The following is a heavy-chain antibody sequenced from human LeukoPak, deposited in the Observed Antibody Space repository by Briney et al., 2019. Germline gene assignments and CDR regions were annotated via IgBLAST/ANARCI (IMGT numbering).Heavy chain of an antibody. Sequence: GRSLRLSCAVSGFTFSSYWMSWVRQAPGKGLEWVANIKQDGSEKNYVDSVKGRFTISRDNAKNSLYLHMNSLRAEDTAVYYCARDPGRIVGDADYWGQGTLVTVSS. J-gene: IGHJ4*02. V-gene: IGHV3-7*01. CDR1: GFTFSSYW. CDR3: ARDPGRIVGDADY. CDR2: IKQDGSEK. D-gene: IGHD1-26*01.